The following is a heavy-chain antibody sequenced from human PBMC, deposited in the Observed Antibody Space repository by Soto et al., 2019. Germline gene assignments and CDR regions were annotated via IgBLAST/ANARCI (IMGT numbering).Heavy chain of an antibody. CDR1: GFTFSSYG. D-gene: IGHD3-10*01. CDR2: ISYDGSNK. Sequence: QVQLVESGGGVVQPGRSLRLSCAASGFTFSSYGMHWVRQAPGKGLEWVAVISYDGSNKYYADSVKCRFTISRDNSKNTLYLQMNSLRAEATAVYYCAKGRVVTMVRGVIPGMDVWGQGTTVTVSS. J-gene: IGHJ6*02. CDR3: AKGRVVTMVRGVIPGMDV. V-gene: IGHV3-30*18.